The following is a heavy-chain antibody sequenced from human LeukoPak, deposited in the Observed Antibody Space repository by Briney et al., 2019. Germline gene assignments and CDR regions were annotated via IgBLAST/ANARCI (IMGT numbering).Heavy chain of an antibody. CDR2: INHSGST. D-gene: IGHD3-16*02. CDR3: ASYDYIWGSYRYGGYFDY. J-gene: IGHJ4*02. CDR1: GGSFSGYY. Sequence: PSETLSLTCAVYGGSFSGYYWSWIRQPPGKGLEWIGEINHSGSTNYNPSLKSRVTISVDTSKNQFSLKLSSVTAADTAVYYCASYDYIWGSYRYGGYFDYWGQGTLVTVSS. V-gene: IGHV4-34*01.